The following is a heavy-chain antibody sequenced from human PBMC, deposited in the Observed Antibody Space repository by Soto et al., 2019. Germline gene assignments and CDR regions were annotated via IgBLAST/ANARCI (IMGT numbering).Heavy chain of an antibody. CDR1: GYTFTTYG. Sequence: QVQLVQSGAEVRKPGASVKVSCKASGYTFTTYGISWVRQAPGQGLEWMGWISGYNGHTKYAQKFQGRVTMTTDTSTRTVYRDLRSLRSDDTAVYYCAREGEMPYYYYGLDVWGQGTTVNVSS. J-gene: IGHJ6*02. CDR2: ISGYNGHT. D-gene: IGHD3-16*01. V-gene: IGHV1-18*01. CDR3: AREGEMPYYYYGLDV.